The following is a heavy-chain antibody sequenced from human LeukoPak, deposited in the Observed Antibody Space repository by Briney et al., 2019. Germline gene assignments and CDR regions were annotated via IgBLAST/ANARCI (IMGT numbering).Heavy chain of an antibody. CDR2: IYYSGST. CDR3: ARGRAESLWFGASSPLNWFDP. V-gene: IGHV4-39*01. J-gene: IGHJ5*02. D-gene: IGHD3-10*01. Sequence: SETLSLTCTVSGGSISSSSYYWGWIRQPPGKGLEWIGSIYYSGSTYYNPSLKSRVTISVDTSKNQFSLKLSSVTAADTAVYYCARGRAESLWFGASSPLNWFDPWGQGTLVTVSS. CDR1: GGSISSSSYY.